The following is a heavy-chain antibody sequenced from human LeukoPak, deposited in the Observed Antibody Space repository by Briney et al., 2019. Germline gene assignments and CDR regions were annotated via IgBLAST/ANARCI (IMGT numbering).Heavy chain of an antibody. J-gene: IGHJ4*02. V-gene: IGHV3-30*04. D-gene: IGHD2-15*01. CDR1: GLTFTSST. CDR2: ISYDGINK. CDR3: ARAIGQVETLDY. Sequence: GGSLRLSRATSGLTFTSSTMRGVCQAPGKGLEWVAVISYDGINKFYADSVKGRFTISRDNSKNTLYLQMNSLRPQDPAMSFCARAIGQVETLDYGGQGTLVTVSS.